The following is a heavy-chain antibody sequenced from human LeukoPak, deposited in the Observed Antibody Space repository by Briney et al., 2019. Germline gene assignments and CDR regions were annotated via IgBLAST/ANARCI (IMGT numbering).Heavy chain of an antibody. CDR3: ARVEYYDSSGYYSYHFDY. Sequence: SETLSLTCAVYGGSFSGYYWSWIRQPPGKGLEWIGEINHSGSTYYNPSLKSRVTISVDTSKNQFSLKLSSVTAADTAVYYCARVEYYDSSGYYSYHFDYWGQGTLVTVSS. CDR2: INHSGST. CDR1: GGSFSGYY. V-gene: IGHV4-34*01. D-gene: IGHD3-22*01. J-gene: IGHJ4*02.